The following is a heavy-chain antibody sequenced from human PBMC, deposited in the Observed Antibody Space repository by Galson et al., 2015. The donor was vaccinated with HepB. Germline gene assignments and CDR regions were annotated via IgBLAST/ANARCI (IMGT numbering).Heavy chain of an antibody. CDR3: ARGRVVRLKGFDY. D-gene: IGHD3-3*01. V-gene: IGHV3-30*04. CDR2: ISYDGSNK. J-gene: IGHJ4*02. Sequence: SLRLSCAASGFTFSSYAMHWVRQAPGKGLEWVAVISYDGSNKYYADSVKGRFTISRDNSKNTLYLQMNSLRAEDTAVYYCARGRVVRLKGFDYWGQGTLVTVSS. CDR1: GFTFSSYA.